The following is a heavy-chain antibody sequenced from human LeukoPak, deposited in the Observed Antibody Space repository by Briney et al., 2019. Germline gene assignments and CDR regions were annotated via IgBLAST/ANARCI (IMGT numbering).Heavy chain of an antibody. D-gene: IGHD2-2*01. CDR1: GGSFSGYY. CDR3: ASEENCSSTSCYAY. J-gene: IGHJ4*02. Sequence: SETLSLTCAVYGGSFSGYYWSWIRQPPGKGLEWIGEINHSGSINYNPSLKSRVTISVDTSKNQFSLKLSSVTAADTAVYYCASEENCSSTSCYAYWGQGTLVTVSS. CDR2: INHSGSI. V-gene: IGHV4-34*01.